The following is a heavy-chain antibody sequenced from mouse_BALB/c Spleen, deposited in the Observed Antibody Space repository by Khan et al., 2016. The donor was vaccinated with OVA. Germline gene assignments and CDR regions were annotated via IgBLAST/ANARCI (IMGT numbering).Heavy chain of an antibody. V-gene: IGHV5-6*01. CDR1: GFTFSSYG. J-gene: IGHJ3*01. Sequence: EVELVESGGDLVKPGGSLKLSCAASGFTFSSYGMSWVRQTPDKRLDWVATISSGGSYTYYPDSVQGRFTISRDNAKNTLYLQMSSLKSEDTAMYYCTRRNYDYDGAWFAYWGQGTLVTVSA. CDR2: ISSGGSYT. CDR3: TRRNYDYDGAWFAY. D-gene: IGHD2-4*01.